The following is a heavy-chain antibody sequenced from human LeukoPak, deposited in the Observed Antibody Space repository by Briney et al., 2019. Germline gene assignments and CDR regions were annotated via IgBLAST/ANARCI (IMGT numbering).Heavy chain of an antibody. CDR2: INPNSGGT. V-gene: IGHV1-2*02. CDR3: ARGFPEIWFGELSSWFDP. J-gene: IGHJ5*02. CDR1: GYTLTELS. Sequence: GASVKVSCKVSGYTLTELSMHWVRQAPGQGLEWMGWINPNSGGTNYAQKFQGRVTMTRDTSISTAYMELSRLRSDDTAVYYCARGFPEIWFGELSSWFDPWGQGTLVTVSS. D-gene: IGHD3-10*01.